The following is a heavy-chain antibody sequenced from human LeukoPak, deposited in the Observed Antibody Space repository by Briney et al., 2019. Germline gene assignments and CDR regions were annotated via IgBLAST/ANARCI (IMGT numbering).Heavy chain of an antibody. CDR1: GFTFGDYA. CDR3: TRVIGSQTYYYDSSGYYYDY. J-gene: IGHJ4*02. Sequence: PGGSLRLSCTASGFTFGDYAMSWFRQAPGKGLEWVGFIRSKAYDGTTEYAASVTGRFTISRHDSKSIAYLQMNSLKTEDTAVYYCTRVIGSQTYYYDSSGYYYDYWGQGTLVTVSS. D-gene: IGHD3-22*01. CDR2: IRSKAYDGTT. V-gene: IGHV3-49*03.